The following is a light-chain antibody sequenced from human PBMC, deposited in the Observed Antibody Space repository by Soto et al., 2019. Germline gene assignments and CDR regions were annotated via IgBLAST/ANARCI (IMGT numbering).Light chain of an antibody. CDR2: EDN. CDR1: SSDVGLYNF. Sequence: QSALTQPASVSGSPGQSITISCTGTSSDVGLYNFVSWYQQYPGKAPKLIVYEDNKRPSRVSNRFSGSKSGNTASLTISWLQAEDEGDYYCCSYAGSRAFVFGGGTKLTVL. V-gene: IGLV2-23*02. J-gene: IGLJ2*01. CDR3: CSYAGSRAFV.